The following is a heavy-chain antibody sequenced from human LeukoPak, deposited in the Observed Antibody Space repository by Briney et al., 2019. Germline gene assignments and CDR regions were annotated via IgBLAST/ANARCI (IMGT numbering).Heavy chain of an antibody. CDR3: ARVDVNFGLIGDY. CDR2: INPSDGST. CDR1: GYTFSSYF. V-gene: IGHV1-46*01. D-gene: IGHD3-10*01. J-gene: IGHJ4*02. Sequence: ASVKVSCKASGYTFSSYFMHWVRQAPGQRLEWMGIINPSDGSTSYARELQGRVTMTRDTSTGTVYMELSGLRSEDTAVYYCARVDVNFGLIGDYWGQGTLVTVSS.